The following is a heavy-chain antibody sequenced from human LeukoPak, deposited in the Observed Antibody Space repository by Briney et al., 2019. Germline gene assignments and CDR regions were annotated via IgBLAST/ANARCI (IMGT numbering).Heavy chain of an antibody. J-gene: IGHJ4*02. CDR3: AKHPIRGYCSSTSCYAHFDY. CDR1: GFTFSSYA. CDR2: ISGSGGST. V-gene: IGHV3-23*01. D-gene: IGHD2-2*01. Sequence: PGGSLRLSCAASGFTFSSYAMSWVRQAPGKGLEWVSAISGSGGSTYYADSVKGRFTISRDNSKNTLYLQMNSLRAEDTAVYYCAKHPIRGYCSSTSCYAHFDYWGQGTLVTVSS.